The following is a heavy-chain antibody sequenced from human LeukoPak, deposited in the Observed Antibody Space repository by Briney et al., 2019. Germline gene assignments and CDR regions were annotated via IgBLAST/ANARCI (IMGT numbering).Heavy chain of an antibody. CDR2: IYYSGST. CDR1: GGSISSGGYY. V-gene: IGHV4-31*03. CDR3: ARYCSSTNCYKGRFDP. J-gene: IGHJ5*02. Sequence: SETLSLNCTVSGGSISSGGYYWSWIRQHPGKGLEWIGYIYYSGSTYSNPSLKSRVTISVDTSKNQFSLNLSSVTAADTAVYYCARYCSSTNCYKGRFDPWGQGTLVTVSS. D-gene: IGHD2-2*02.